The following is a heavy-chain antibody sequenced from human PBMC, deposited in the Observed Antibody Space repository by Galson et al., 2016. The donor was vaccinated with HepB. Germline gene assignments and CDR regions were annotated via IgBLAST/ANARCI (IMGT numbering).Heavy chain of an antibody. V-gene: IGHV3-9*01. D-gene: IGHD6-19*01. CDR1: GFNFDDSA. Sequence: SLRLSCAASGFNFDDSAMHWVRQAPGKGLEWVSSISWNSGNIDYADSVKGRLTLSRDNAKDSLYLQMNSLRPEDTALYSCVKGPGMAVAKYYFDYWGQGTRVTVSS. CDR3: VKGPGMAVAKYYFDY. CDR2: ISWNSGNI. J-gene: IGHJ4*02.